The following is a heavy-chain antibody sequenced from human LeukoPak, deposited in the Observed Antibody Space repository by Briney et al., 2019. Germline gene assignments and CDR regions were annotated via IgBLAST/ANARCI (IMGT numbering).Heavy chain of an antibody. J-gene: IGHJ6*03. V-gene: IGHV3-21*01. D-gene: IGHD4-11*01. CDR1: GFTFNTYT. Sequence: PGGSLRLSCAASGFTFNTYTMNWVRQAPGKGLEWVSSISSGTSYIYYADSVKGRFTISRDNAKNSLYLQMNSLRAEDTAVYYCARDDHYSNYVIRGYYYYYMDVWGKGTTVTVSS. CDR3: ARDDHYSNYVIRGYYYYYMDV. CDR2: ISSGTSYI.